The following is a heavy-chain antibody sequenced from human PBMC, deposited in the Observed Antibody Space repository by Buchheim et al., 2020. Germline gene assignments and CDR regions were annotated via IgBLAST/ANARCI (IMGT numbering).Heavy chain of an antibody. D-gene: IGHD2-15*01. CDR3: AKRLRSNIVVVVAAPLFDP. Sequence: EVQLLESGGGLVQPGGSLRLSCAASGFTFSSYAMSWVRQAPGKGLEWVSAISGSGGSTYYADSVKGRFTISSDNSKNTLYLQMNSLRAEDTAVYYCAKRLRSNIVVVVAAPLFDPWGQGTL. CDR2: ISGSGGST. J-gene: IGHJ5*02. CDR1: GFTFSSYA. V-gene: IGHV3-23*01.